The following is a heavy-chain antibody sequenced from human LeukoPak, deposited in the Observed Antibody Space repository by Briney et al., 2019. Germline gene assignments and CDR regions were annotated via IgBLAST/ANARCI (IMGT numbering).Heavy chain of an antibody. Sequence: GGSLRLSCAASGLTFSSYAMSWVRQAPGKGLEWVSAISGSSGHTYYADSVKGRFTISRDNSKNTLYLQMNSLGAEDTAVYYCAKVGFSEMEWLLYSDHWGQGTLVTVSS. CDR2: ISGSSGHT. CDR1: GLTFSSYA. V-gene: IGHV3-23*01. J-gene: IGHJ4*02. D-gene: IGHD3-3*01. CDR3: AKVGFSEMEWLLYSDH.